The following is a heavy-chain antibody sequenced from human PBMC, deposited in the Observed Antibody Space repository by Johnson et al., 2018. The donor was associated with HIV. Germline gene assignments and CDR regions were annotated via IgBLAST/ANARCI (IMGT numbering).Heavy chain of an antibody. J-gene: IGHJ3*01. CDR1: GFTFRNFA. CDR3: ARDRSGRGVPIY. Sequence: VQLVESGGSAVHPGTSLRLSCVASGFTFRNFAMHWVRQAPGKGLDWVAQISYDGSNKYHADSVKGRFTISRDNSKNTLYLQMNSLRAEDTAVYYCARDRSGRGVPIYWGQGTMVTVSS. CDR2: ISYDGSNK. V-gene: IGHV3-30-3*01. D-gene: IGHD3-10*01.